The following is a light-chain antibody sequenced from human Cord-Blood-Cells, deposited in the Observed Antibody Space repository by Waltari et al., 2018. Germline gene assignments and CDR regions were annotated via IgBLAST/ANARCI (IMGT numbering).Light chain of an antibody. CDR3: QQRSNWLT. V-gene: IGKV3-11*01. Sequence: EIVLTQSPATLSLSPGERATLSCRASQSVSSYLAWYQQTPGQAPRLLIYDASNRATGIPARFSGSGSGTDFTLTIISLEPEDFAVYYCQQRSNWLTFGGGTKVEIK. J-gene: IGKJ4*01. CDR1: QSVSSY. CDR2: DAS.